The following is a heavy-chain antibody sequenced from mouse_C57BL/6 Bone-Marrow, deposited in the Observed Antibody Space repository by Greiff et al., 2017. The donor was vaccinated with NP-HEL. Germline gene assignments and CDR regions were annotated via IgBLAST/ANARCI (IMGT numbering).Heavy chain of an antibody. J-gene: IGHJ2*01. D-gene: IGHD1-1*01. CDR3: TRGGTVVARDFDY. V-gene: IGHV14-1*01. Sequence: VQLKQSGAELVRPGASVKLSCTASGFNIKDYYMHWVKQRPEQGLEWIGRIDPEDGDTEYAPKFQGKATMTADTSSNTAYLQLSSLTSEDTAVYYCTRGGTVVARDFDYWGQGTTLTVSS. CDR1: GFNIKDYY. CDR2: IDPEDGDT.